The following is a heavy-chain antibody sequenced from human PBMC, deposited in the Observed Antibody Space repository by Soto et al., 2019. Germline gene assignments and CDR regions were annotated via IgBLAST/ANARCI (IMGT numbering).Heavy chain of an antibody. D-gene: IGHD2-8*01. CDR3: ARGPGGYCTNGVCYPXFDY. Sequence: SLXXXVXXGSXSSXYWSXXXXPPGKXLEWIGYIYYSGSTNYNPSLKSRASISVDTSKNHFSLKLSSVTAADTAVYYCARGPGGYCTNGVCYPXFDYWGQGTLVTVSS. J-gene: IGHJ4*02. CDR2: IYYSGST. V-gene: IGHV4-59*01. CDR1: XGSXSSXY.